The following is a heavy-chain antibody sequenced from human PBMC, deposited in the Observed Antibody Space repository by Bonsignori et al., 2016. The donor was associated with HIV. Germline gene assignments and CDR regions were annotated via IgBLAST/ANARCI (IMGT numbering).Heavy chain of an antibody. D-gene: IGHD7-27*01. CDR2: ISSSSNYI. Sequence: WIRQPPGKGLEWVSSISSSSNYIYYADSVKGRFTISRDNAKNSLYLQMNSLRAEDTAVYYCALNWGSADYWGQGTLVTVSS. V-gene: IGHV3-21*01. J-gene: IGHJ4*02. CDR3: ALNWGSADY.